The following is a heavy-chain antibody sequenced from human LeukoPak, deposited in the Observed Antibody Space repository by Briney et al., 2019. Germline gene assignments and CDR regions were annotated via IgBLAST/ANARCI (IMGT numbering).Heavy chain of an antibody. V-gene: IGHV3-66*01. J-gene: IGHJ4*02. Sequence: GGSLRLSCAASGFTVSSNYMSWVRQAPGKGLEWVSVLYSGGSTYYAGSVKGRFTISRDNSKNTLYLQMNSLRAEDTAVYYCARAPPGYCSGGSCSRPLDFRGQGTLVTVSS. CDR2: LYSGGST. D-gene: IGHD2-15*01. CDR1: GFTVSSNY. CDR3: ARAPPGYCSGGSCSRPLDF.